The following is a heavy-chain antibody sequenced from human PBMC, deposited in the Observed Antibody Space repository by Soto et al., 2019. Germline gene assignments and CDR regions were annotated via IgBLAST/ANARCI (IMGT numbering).Heavy chain of an antibody. J-gene: IGHJ5*02. D-gene: IGHD1-7*01. CDR3: ARTPETRDWLDP. CDR1: GASVSSYY. V-gene: IGHV4-59*02. CDR2: IYYIGAY. Sequence: LSLTCSVSGASVSSYYWSWVRQPPGKGLEWIGYIYYIGAYNYNPSLKSRVTISVDTSKNQFSLKLTSVTAADTAVYYCARTPETRDWLDPWGQGTLVTVSS.